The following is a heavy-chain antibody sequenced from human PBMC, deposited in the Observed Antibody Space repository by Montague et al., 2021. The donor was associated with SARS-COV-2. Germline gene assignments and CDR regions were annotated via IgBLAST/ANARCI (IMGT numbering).Heavy chain of an antibody. J-gene: IGHJ3*02. Sequence: SETLSLTCAVSGGSISSSNWWSWVRQPPGKGLEWIGEIYHSGSTNYNPPLKSRVTISVDKTKNQYSLQLSSVTAADTAVYYCARAISHWLRGAFDIWGQGTMVTVSS. D-gene: IGHD1-1*01. CDR1: GGSISSSNW. CDR3: ARAISHWLRGAFDI. CDR2: IYHSGST. V-gene: IGHV4-4*02.